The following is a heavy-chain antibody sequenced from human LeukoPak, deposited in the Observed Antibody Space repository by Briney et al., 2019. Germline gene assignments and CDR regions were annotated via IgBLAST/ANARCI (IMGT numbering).Heavy chain of an antibody. CDR3: ARGRYSGYDAFDY. J-gene: IGHJ4*02. V-gene: IGHV4-59*01. CDR1: GGSISSYY. Sequence: TTSETLSLTCTVSGGSISSYYWSWIRQPPGKGLEWIGYIYYSGSTNYNPSLKSRVTISVDTSKNQFSLKLSSVTAADTAVYYCARGRYSGYDAFDYWGQGTLVTVSP. D-gene: IGHD5-12*01. CDR2: IYYSGST.